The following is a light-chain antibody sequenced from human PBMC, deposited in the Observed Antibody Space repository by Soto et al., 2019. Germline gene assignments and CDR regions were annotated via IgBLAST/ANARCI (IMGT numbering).Light chain of an antibody. CDR2: DAS. CDR3: LQHYSWPWT. CDR1: QSVSIN. V-gene: IGKV3D-15*01. J-gene: IGKJ1*01. Sequence: EIVMTQSPATLSVSPGERAILSCRASQSVSINLAWYQQKPGQAPRLLIYDASNRATGIPARFSGSGSGTELTLTISGLQSEDSGVYYCLQHYSWPWTFGQGTKVDIK.